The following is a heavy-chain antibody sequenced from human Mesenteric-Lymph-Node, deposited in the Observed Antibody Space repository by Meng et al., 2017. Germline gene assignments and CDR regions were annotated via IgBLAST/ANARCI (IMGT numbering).Heavy chain of an antibody. CDR3: ARGADTYGGSYYLLDW. V-gene: IGHV1-69*06. CDR1: GGTFSSYA. CDR2: IIPIFGTA. D-gene: IGHD1-26*01. Sequence: QVQLVQSGAEVKKPGSSVKVSCKASGGTFSSYAISWVRQAPGQGLEWMGGIIPIFGTANYAQKFQDRVTLTRDTSASTAYMELSSLGSEDTAVFYCARGADTYGGSYYLLDWWGQGTLVTVSS. J-gene: IGHJ4*02.